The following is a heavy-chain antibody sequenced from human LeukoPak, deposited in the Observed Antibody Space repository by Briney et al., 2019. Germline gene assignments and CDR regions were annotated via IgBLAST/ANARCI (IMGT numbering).Heavy chain of an antibody. CDR3: ARSAYYSSNGYYFDY. V-gene: IGHV3-74*01. Sequence: PGGSLRLSCAASGFTFSSYWIHWVRQAPGQGLIWVSRVNPDGRTTTYADSVKGRFTISRDNSKNTLYLQMNSLRAEDTAVYYCARSAYYSSNGYYFDYWGQGTLVTVSS. J-gene: IGHJ4*02. CDR2: VNPDGRTT. CDR1: GFTFSSYW. D-gene: IGHD3-22*01.